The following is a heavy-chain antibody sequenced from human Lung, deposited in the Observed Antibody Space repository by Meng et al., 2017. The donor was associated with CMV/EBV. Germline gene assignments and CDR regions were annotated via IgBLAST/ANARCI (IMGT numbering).Heavy chain of an antibody. CDR1: GFTFSVYN. CDR2: ISTSSTYK. V-gene: IGHV3-21*06. Sequence: GESLKISCAASGFTFSVYNMNWVRQAPGKGLEWVSSISTSSTYKNYAESLKGRFTISRDNSKNTLYLQMNGLRAEDTAVYYCAGHYDSQSALSYWGQGALVTVSS. D-gene: IGHD3-9*01. J-gene: IGHJ4*02. CDR3: AGHYDSQSALSY.